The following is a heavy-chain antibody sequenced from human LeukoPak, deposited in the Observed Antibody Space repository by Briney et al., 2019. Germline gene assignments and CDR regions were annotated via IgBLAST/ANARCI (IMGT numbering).Heavy chain of an antibody. J-gene: IGHJ1*01. D-gene: IGHD3-22*01. CDR3: ASTATMIVGRYFQH. Sequence: ASVKVSCKASGYTFTGYYMHWVRQAPGQGLEWMGWINPNSGGTNYAQKFQGRVTMTRDTSISTAYMELSRLRSDDTAVYYCASTATMIVGRYFQHWGQGTLVTVSS. CDR2: INPNSGGT. V-gene: IGHV1-2*02. CDR1: GYTFTGYY.